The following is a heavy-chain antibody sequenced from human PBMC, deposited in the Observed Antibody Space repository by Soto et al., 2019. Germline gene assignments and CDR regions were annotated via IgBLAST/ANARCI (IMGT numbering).Heavy chain of an antibody. CDR3: ARLLGGGLWFGELSPYYGMDV. CDR2: IYYSGST. CDR1: GGSITSGDYY. D-gene: IGHD3-10*01. V-gene: IGHV4-39*01. Sequence: PSATLSITGTVSGGSITSGDYYWGWIRQPPGKGLEWIGSIYYSGSTYYNPSLKSRVTISVDTSKNQFSLKLSSVTAADTAVYYCARLLGGGLWFGELSPYYGMDVWGQGTTVTVSS. J-gene: IGHJ6*02.